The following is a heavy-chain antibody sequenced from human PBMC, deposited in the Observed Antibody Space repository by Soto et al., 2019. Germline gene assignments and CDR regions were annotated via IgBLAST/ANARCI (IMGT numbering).Heavy chain of an antibody. V-gene: IGHV3-30*18. CDR2: ISYDGSNK. D-gene: IGHD2-2*01. CDR1: GFTFSSYG. J-gene: IGHJ6*02. CDR3: AKDRYCSSTSCTHYYYSYGMDV. Sequence: XGSLRLSCAASGFTFSSYGMHWVRQAPGKGLEWVAVISYDGSNKYYADSVKGRFAISRDNSKNTLYLQMNSLRAEDTAVYYCAKDRYCSSTSCTHYYYSYGMDVLGQGTAVTLSS.